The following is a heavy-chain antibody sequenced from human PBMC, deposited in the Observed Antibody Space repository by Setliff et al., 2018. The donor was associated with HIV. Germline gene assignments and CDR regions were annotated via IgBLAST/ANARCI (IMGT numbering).Heavy chain of an antibody. J-gene: IGHJ4*02. V-gene: IGHV4-59*11. D-gene: IGHD4-17*01. CDR1: GPSINIHY. Sequence: SETLSLTCTVSGPSINIHYWSWIRQSPGKAFEWIGYIYSTGSTNYNSSLQSRVTISMVASRNQFSLKVTSVTAADTAVYYCAKGAGFYGDYTFDHWGQGRQVTVSS. CDR3: AKGAGFYGDYTFDH. CDR2: IYSTGST.